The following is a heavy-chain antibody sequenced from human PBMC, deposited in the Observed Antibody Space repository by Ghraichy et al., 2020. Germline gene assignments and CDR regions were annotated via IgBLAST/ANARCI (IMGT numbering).Heavy chain of an antibody. D-gene: IGHD2-21*01. CDR2: VNGGGDRT. CDR1: GFTFTNYA. Sequence: GGSLRLSCAASGFTFTNYAMAWVRQAPGKGLDWVAAVNGGGDRTFYADSVQGRFTISRDNSKNTVFLQMNSLRAEDTAIYYCAKDCDSIESPDFDSWGQGTLVTVSS. J-gene: IGHJ4*02. CDR3: AKDCDSIESPDFDS. V-gene: IGHV3-23*01.